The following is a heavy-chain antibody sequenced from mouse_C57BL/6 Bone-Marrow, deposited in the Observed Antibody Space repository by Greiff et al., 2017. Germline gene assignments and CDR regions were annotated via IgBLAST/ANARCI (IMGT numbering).Heavy chain of an antibody. CDR3: ARKGGGYAMDY. Sequence: VQLQQSDAELVKPGASVKISCKVSGYTFTDHTINWVKQRPEQGLEWIGYIYPREGSTKYNEKFKGKATLTADKSSSTAYLQLNSLTSEDSAVYCCARKGGGYAMDYWYRGTGITVTS. J-gene: IGHJ4*01. CDR1: GYTFTDHT. V-gene: IGHV1-78*01. D-gene: IGHD3-3*01. CDR2: IYPREGST.